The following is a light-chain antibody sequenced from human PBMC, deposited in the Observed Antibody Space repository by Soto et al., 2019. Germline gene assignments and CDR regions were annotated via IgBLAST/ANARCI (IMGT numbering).Light chain of an antibody. CDR2: GAS. V-gene: IGKV3-20*01. CDR1: QSVSSSY. Sequence: EIVLTQSPGTLSLSPGERATLSCRASQSVSSSYLAWYQQKPGQAPRLRIYGASSRATGIPDRFSGSGSGTDFTLTISRLEPEDFAVYYCQQYGSSPVYTFGQGPKLEIK. J-gene: IGKJ2*01. CDR3: QQYGSSPVYT.